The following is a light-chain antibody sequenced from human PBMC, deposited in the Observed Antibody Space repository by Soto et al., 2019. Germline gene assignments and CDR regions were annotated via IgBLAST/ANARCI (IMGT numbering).Light chain of an antibody. J-gene: IGKJ1*01. CDR2: KAS. Sequence: DIQMTQSPSTLSASVGDRVTITCRASQSISTYLAWYQQKPGKAPKLLIYKASILESGVPSRFSGSGSETEFTLTITSLQSDDVATYHCQHYNLYSPWTFGQGTKVEIK. V-gene: IGKV1-5*03. CDR3: QHYNLYSPWT. CDR1: QSISTY.